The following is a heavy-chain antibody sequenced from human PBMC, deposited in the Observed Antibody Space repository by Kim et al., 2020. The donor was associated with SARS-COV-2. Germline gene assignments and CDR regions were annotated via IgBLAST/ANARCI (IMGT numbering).Heavy chain of an antibody. Sequence: SETLSLTCTVSGGSISSYYWSWIRQPPGKGLEWIGYIYYSGSTNYNPSLKSRVTISVDTSTNQFSLKLSSVTAADTAVYYCARGITMVRGAHLLLYGMDVWGQGTTVTVSS. CDR1: GGSISSYY. CDR2: IYYSGST. CDR3: ARGITMVRGAHLLLYGMDV. J-gene: IGHJ6*02. V-gene: IGHV4-59*08. D-gene: IGHD3-10*01.